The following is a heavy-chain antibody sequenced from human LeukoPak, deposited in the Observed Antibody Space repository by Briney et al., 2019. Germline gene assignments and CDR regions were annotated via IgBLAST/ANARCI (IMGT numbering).Heavy chain of an antibody. CDR3: ASGGYSYGYRGGFDY. D-gene: IGHD5-18*01. CDR1: GGSISSYY. CDR2: IYYSGST. Sequence: SETLSLTCTVSGGSISSYYWSWIRQPPGKGLEWIGYIYYSGSTNYNPSLKSRVTISVDTSKNQFFLKLSSVTAADTAVYYCASGGYSYGYRGGFDYWGQGTLVTVSS. V-gene: IGHV4-59*08. J-gene: IGHJ4*02.